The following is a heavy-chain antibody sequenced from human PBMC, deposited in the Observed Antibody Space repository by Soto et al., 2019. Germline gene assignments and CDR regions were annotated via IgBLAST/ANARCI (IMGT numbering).Heavy chain of an antibody. CDR1: GFTFSSYS. CDR2: IFSSDSSA. Sequence: PGESLKISCKASGFTFSSYSLGWVRHMPGKGLQWMGNIFSSDSSAKYSTSFVGQVTISVDRSINTAYLQWSSLKASDTAIYYCGTWRGSSWFDYWGPGTLVTVSS. D-gene: IGHD2-2*01. J-gene: IGHJ4*02. V-gene: IGHV5-51*01. CDR3: GTWRGSSWFDY.